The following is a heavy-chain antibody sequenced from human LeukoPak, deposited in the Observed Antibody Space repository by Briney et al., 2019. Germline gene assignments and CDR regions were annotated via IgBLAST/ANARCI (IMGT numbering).Heavy chain of an antibody. CDR2: ISSSGSTI. CDR3: ARGPRYSSSWYALDY. V-gene: IGHV3-11*01. CDR1: GFTFSDYY. J-gene: IGHJ4*02. Sequence: PGGSLRLSCAASGFTFSDYYMSWIRQAPGKGLEWVSYISSSGSTIYYADSVKGRFTISRDNAKDSLYLQMNSLRAEDTAVYYCARGPRYSSSWYALDYWGQGTLVTVSS. D-gene: IGHD6-13*01.